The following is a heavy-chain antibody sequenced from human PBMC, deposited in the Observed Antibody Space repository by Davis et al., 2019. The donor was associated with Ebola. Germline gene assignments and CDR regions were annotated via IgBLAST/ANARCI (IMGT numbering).Heavy chain of an antibody. CDR1: GFTFSSYS. Sequence: PGGSLRLSCAASGFTFSSYSMNWVRQAPGKGLEWVSYISSSSSTIYYADSVKGRFTISRDNAKNSLYLQMNSLRAEDTALYYCARGLYYYGSGSYWNYYYGMDVWGQGTTVTVSS. J-gene: IGHJ6*02. CDR2: ISSSSSTI. D-gene: IGHD3-10*01. V-gene: IGHV3-48*04. CDR3: ARGLYYYGSGSYWNYYYGMDV.